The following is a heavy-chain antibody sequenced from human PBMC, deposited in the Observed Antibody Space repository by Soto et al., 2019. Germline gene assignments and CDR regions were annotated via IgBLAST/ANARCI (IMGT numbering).Heavy chain of an antibody. J-gene: IGHJ3*02. V-gene: IGHV3-9*01. CDR1: GFTFDDYA. CDR3: AKRGRDYYYDSSGHPHAFDI. Sequence: EVQLVESGGGLVQPGRSLRLSCAASGFTFDDYAMHWVRQAPGKGLEWVSGISWNSGSIGYADSVKGRFTISRDNAKNSLYLQMNSLRAEDTALYYCAKRGRDYYYDSSGHPHAFDIWGQGTMVTVSS. D-gene: IGHD3-22*01. CDR2: ISWNSGSI.